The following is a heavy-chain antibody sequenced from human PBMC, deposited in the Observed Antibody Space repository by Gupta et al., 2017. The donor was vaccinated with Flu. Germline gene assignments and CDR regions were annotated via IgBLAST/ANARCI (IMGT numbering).Heavy chain of an antibody. CDR3: AHHDYHLDYYGMDV. CDR2: IYWNDDK. D-gene: IGHD4-17*01. J-gene: IGHJ6*02. CDR1: GFSLSTSGVG. V-gene: IGHV2-5*01. Sequence: QITLKESGPTLVKPTQTLTLTCTFSGFSLSTSGVGVGWIRQPPGKALEWLALIYWNDDKRYSPSLKSRLTITKDTSKNQVVLTMTNMDPVDTATYYCAHHDYHLDYYGMDVWGQGTTVTVSS.